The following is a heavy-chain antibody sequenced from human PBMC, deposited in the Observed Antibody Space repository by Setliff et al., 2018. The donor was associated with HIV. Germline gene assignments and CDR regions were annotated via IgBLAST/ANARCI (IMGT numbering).Heavy chain of an antibody. CDR2: IYSGGST. D-gene: IGHD3-10*01. Sequence: GGSLRLSCAPSGFTVSNNYMSWVRQAPGKGLEWVSVIYSGGSTYYADSVKGRFTISRDNSKNTLYFQMNSLRAGDTAVYYCARARITLVRGAHFDYWGQGTLVTVSS. CDR3: ARARITLVRGAHFDY. J-gene: IGHJ4*02. V-gene: IGHV3-53*05. CDR1: GFTVSNNY.